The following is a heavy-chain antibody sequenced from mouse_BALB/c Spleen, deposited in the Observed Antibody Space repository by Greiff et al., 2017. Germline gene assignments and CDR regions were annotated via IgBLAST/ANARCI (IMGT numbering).Heavy chain of an antibody. CDR2: INPSTGYT. Sequence: QVQLQQSGAELAKPGASVKMSCKASGYTFTSYWMYWVKQRPGQGLEWIGYINPSTGYTEYNQKFKDKATLTADKSSSTAYMQLSSLTSEDSAVYYCARDGYGSTLFDYWGQGTTLTVSS. CDR3: ARDGYGSTLFDY. J-gene: IGHJ2*01. CDR1: GYTFTSYW. D-gene: IGHD1-1*01. V-gene: IGHV1-7*01.